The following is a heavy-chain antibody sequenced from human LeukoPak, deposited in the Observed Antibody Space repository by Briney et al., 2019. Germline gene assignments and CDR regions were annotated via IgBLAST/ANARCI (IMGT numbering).Heavy chain of an antibody. CDR2: ISSSRSTI. CDR3: ARVLRYFDWSSIDY. J-gene: IGHJ4*02. V-gene: IGHV3-48*04. D-gene: IGHD3-9*01. CDR1: GFTFSNYG. Sequence: PGGSLRLSCAASGFTFSNYGMNWVRQAPGKGLEWVSYISSSRSTISYADSVRGRFTISRDNAKNSLYLQMNSLRAEDTAVYYCARVLRYFDWSSIDYWGQGTLVTVSS.